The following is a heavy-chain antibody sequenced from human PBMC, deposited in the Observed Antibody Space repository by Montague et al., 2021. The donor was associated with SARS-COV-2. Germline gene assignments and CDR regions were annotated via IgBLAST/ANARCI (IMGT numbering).Heavy chain of an antibody. Sequence: SLRLSCAASGFIFRHYAMSLVRQAPGKGLEWVSGISTSGDYTYYADSLNGRFTISRDNSRNTLYLQMNSLRAEDTAIYYCAKDREMDYSADYWGQGTLVTVSS. CDR1: GFIFRHYA. D-gene: IGHD5-24*01. CDR2: ISTSGDYT. CDR3: AKDREMDYSADY. V-gene: IGHV3-23*01. J-gene: IGHJ4*02.